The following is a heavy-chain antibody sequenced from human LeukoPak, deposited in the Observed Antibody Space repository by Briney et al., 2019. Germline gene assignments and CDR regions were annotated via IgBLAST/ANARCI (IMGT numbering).Heavy chain of an antibody. CDR3: AREWISYCSGGSCCSGELSWFDP. CDR2: IYTSGST. CDR1: GGSISSYY. Sequence: SETLSLTCTVSGGSISSYYWSWIRQPAGKGLEWIGRIYTSGSTNYNPSLKSRVTMSVDTSKNQFSLKLSSVTAADTAVYYCAREWISYCSGGSCCSGELSWFDPWGQGTLVTVSS. D-gene: IGHD2-15*01. J-gene: IGHJ5*02. V-gene: IGHV4-4*07.